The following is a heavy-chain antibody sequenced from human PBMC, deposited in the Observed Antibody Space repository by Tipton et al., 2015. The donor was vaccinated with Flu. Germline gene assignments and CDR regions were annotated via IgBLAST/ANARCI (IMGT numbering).Heavy chain of an antibody. J-gene: IGHJ4*02. D-gene: IGHD3-22*01. V-gene: IGHV4-39*01. CDR3: AGNNYYDSSGYYYSLDY. CDR1: GDSISTTIYY. CDR2: IYYSGTT. Sequence: TLSLTCTVSGDSISTTIYYWGWVRQPPGKGLEWIGSIYYSGTTYYNPSLKSRVTISVDTSKNQFSLKLSSVTAADTALYYCAGNNYYDSSGYYYSLDYWGQGTLVTVSS.